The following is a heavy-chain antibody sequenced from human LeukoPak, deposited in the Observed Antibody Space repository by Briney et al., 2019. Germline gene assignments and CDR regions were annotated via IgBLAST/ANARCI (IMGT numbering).Heavy chain of an antibody. D-gene: IGHD3-22*01. CDR3: ARGRGPYYYDSSGYYFYC. V-gene: IGHV4-34*01. CDR2: INHSGST. CDR1: GGSFSGYY. Sequence: SETLSLTCAVYGGSFSGYYWSWIRQPPGKGLEWIGEINHSGSTNYNPSLKSRVTISVDTSKNQFSLKLSSVTAADTAVYYCARGRGPYYYDSSGYYFYCWGQGTLVTVSS. J-gene: IGHJ4*02.